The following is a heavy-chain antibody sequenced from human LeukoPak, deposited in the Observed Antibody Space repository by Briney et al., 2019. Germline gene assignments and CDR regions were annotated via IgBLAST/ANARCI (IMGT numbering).Heavy chain of an antibody. D-gene: IGHD3-22*01. V-gene: IGHV1-69*13. CDR2: IIPIFGTA. Sequence: ASVKVSCKASGGTFSSYAISWVRQAPGQGLEWMGGIIPIFGTANYAQKFQGRVTITAGESTSTAYMELSSLRSEDTAVYYCAREANTYYYDSSGENWFDPWGQGTLVTVSS. CDR1: GGTFSSYA. CDR3: AREANTYYYDSSGENWFDP. J-gene: IGHJ5*02.